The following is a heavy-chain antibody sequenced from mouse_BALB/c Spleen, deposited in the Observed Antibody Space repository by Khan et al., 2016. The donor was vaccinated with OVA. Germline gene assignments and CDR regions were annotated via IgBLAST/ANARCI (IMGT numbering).Heavy chain of an antibody. D-gene: IGHD1-2*01. Sequence: EVELVESGGGLVKPGGSLKLSCAASGFTFSSYAMSWVRQTPEKRLEWVATISSGGSYTYYPDSVKGRFTISRDNVKNTLYLQMSSLRSEDTAMYYCARRITDYWGQGTTLTVSS. V-gene: IGHV5-9-3*01. J-gene: IGHJ2*01. CDR3: ARRITDY. CDR1: GFTFSSYA. CDR2: ISSGGSYT.